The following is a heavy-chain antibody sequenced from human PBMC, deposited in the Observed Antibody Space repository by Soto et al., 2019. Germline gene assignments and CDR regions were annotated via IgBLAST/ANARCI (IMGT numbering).Heavy chain of an antibody. J-gene: IGHJ4*02. V-gene: IGHV4-39*01. CDR2: IYYSGST. Sequence: QLQLQESGPGLVKPSETLSLTCTVSGGSISSSSYYWGWIRQPPGKGLEWIGSIYYSGSTYYNPSLKSRVTIAVDTSKNQFSPKLSSVTAADTAVYYCARGKETFDYWGQGTLVTVSS. CDR1: GGSISSSSYY. CDR3: ARGKETFDY.